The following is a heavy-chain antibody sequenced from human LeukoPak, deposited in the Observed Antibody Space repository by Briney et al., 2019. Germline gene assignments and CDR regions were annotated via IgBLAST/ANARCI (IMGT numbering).Heavy chain of an antibody. CDR3: AKAPQGYSTYALPAN. CDR1: GVTVNYNF. CDR2: ISVAGGGT. Sequence: GGSLRLSCAASGVTVNYNFMNWVRQAPGKGLEWVSAISVAGGGTYYADSVKGRFTISRDNSKNTLYLQMNSLRVEDTAIYYCAKAPQGYSTYALPANWGQGTLVTVSS. D-gene: IGHD5-12*01. J-gene: IGHJ4*02. V-gene: IGHV3-23*01.